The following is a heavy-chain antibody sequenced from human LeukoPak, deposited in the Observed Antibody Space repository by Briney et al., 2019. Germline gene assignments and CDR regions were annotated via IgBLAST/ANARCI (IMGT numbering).Heavy chain of an antibody. CDR1: GGSISSGGYY. V-gene: IGHV4-30-2*01. Sequence: TSQTLSLTCTVSGGSISSGGYYWSWIRQPPGKGLEWIGYIYHSGSTYYNPSLKSRVTISVDRSKNQFSLKLSSVTAADTAVYYCARDQLGGTPDYWGQGTLVTVSS. CDR3: ARDQLGGTPDY. J-gene: IGHJ4*02. D-gene: IGHD6-19*01. CDR2: IYHSGST.